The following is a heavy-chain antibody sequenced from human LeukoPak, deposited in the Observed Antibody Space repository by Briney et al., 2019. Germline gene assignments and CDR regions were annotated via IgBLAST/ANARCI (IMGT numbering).Heavy chain of an antibody. Sequence: GGSLRLSCAASGFTFSSYGMHWVRQAPGKGLEWVAFIRYDGSNKYYADSVKGRFTISRDNSKNTLYLQMNSLRAEDTAVYYCAKDGSGSYYSDEYFQHWGQGTPVTVSS. J-gene: IGHJ1*01. V-gene: IGHV3-30*02. D-gene: IGHD3-10*01. CDR1: GFTFSSYG. CDR2: IRYDGSNK. CDR3: AKDGSGSYYSDEYFQH.